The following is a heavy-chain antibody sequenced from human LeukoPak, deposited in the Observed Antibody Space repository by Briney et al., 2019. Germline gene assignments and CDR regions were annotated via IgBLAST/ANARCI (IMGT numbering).Heavy chain of an antibody. CDR3: VRAHHPGGWFDP. J-gene: IGHJ5*02. V-gene: IGHV3-30*02. D-gene: IGHD3-10*01. CDR2: IRYDGSNK. CDR1: GFTFSSYG. Sequence: GGSLRLSCAASGFTFSSYGMHWVRQAPGKGLEWVAFIRYDGSNKYYADSVKGRFTISRDNAKNSLYLQMNSLTAEDTAVHYCVRAHHPGGWFDPWGQGTLVTVSS.